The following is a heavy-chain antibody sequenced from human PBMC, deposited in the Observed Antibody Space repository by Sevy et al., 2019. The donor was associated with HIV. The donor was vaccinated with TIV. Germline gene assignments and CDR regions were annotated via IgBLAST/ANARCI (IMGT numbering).Heavy chain of an antibody. CDR1: GYTFTSYG. D-gene: IGHD5-18*01. V-gene: IGHV1-18*04. J-gene: IGHJ4*02. CDR2: ISAYNGNT. CDR3: AIEGALSFHSEDTAMGVHDY. Sequence: ASVKVSCKASGYTFTSYGISWVRQAPGQGLEWMGWISAYNGNTNYAQKLQGRVTMTTDTSTSTAYMELRSLGSDGTAVYYCAIEGALSFHSEDTAMGVHDYWGQGTLVTVSS.